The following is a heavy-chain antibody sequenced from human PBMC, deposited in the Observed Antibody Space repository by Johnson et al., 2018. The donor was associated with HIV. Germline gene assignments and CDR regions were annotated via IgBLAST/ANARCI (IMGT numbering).Heavy chain of an antibody. Sequence: QVQLVESGGSVVQPGGSLRLYCAASGFTVSSNYMTWVRQAPGKGLEWVAVIAYDLSNEFYADSVKGRFTISRDNSKNTLYLQMNSLRAEDTAVYYCARDAPVSGSYHALDIWGQVTMVTVSS. CDR3: ARDAPVSGSYHALDI. CDR1: GFTVSSNY. V-gene: IGHV3-30*03. CDR2: IAYDLSNE. D-gene: IGHD1-26*01. J-gene: IGHJ3*02.